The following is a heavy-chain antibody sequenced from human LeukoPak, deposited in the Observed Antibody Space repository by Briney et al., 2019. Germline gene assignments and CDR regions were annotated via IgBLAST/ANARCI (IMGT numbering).Heavy chain of an antibody. D-gene: IGHD6-13*01. V-gene: IGHV3-23*03. Sequence: HPGGSLRLSCAASGFTFSSYAMSWVRQAPGKGLEWVSVIYSGGSTYYADSVKGRFTISRDNSKNTLYLQMNSLRPEDTAVYYCARGAAGDYWGQGTLVTVSS. CDR3: ARGAAGDY. CDR2: IYSGGST. J-gene: IGHJ4*02. CDR1: GFTFSSYA.